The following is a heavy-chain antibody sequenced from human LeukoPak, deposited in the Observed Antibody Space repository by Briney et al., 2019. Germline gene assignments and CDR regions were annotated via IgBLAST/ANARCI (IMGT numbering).Heavy chain of an antibody. D-gene: IGHD2-2*01. Sequence: SETLSLTCTVSGGSISSGGYYWSWIRQHPGKGLEWIGYIYYSGSTYYNPSLNSRVTISVDTSKNQFSLKLSSVTAADTAVYYCAREGSSYAIDYWGQGTLVTVSS. V-gene: IGHV4-31*03. J-gene: IGHJ4*02. CDR1: GGSISSGGYY. CDR3: AREGSSYAIDY. CDR2: IYYSGST.